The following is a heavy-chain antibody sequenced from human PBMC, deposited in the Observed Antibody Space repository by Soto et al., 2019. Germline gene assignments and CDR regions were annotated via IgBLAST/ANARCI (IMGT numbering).Heavy chain of an antibody. Sequence: QVQLVESGGGVVQPGRSLRLSCAASGFTFSSYGMHYVRQAPGKGLEWVALISYDGSNKYYADSVKGRFTISRDNSKNTLYLQMNSLRAEDTAVYYCASGGEDYYDSSGGSFDYWGQGTLVTVSS. J-gene: IGHJ4*02. CDR3: ASGGEDYYDSSGGSFDY. CDR2: ISYDGSNK. CDR1: GFTFSSYG. V-gene: IGHV3-30*03. D-gene: IGHD3-22*01.